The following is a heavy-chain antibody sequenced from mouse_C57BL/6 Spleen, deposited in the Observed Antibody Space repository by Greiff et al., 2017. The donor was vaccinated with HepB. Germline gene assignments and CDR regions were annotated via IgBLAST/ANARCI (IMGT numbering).Heavy chain of an antibody. J-gene: IGHJ4*01. CDR3: ARDGSYYYGSSSYAMDY. D-gene: IGHD1-1*01. CDR1: GFTFSDFY. CDR2: SRNKANDYTT. V-gene: IGHV7-1*01. Sequence: EVQGVESGGGLVQSGRSLRLSCATSGFTFSDFYMEWVRQAPGKGLEWIAASRNKANDYTTEYSASVKGRFIVSRDTSQSILYLQMNALRAEDTAIYYCARDGSYYYGSSSYAMDYWGQGTSVTVSS.